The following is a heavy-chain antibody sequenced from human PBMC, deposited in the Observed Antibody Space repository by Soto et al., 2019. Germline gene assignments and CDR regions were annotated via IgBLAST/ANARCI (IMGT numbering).Heavy chain of an antibody. Sequence: SETLSLTCTVSGGSISSSSYYWGWIRQPPGKGLEWIGSIYYSGSTYYNPSLKSRVTISVDTSKNQFSLKLSSVTAADTAVYYCARRPSMENPTYYYYGMDVWGQGATVT. CDR2: IYYSGST. CDR3: ARRPSMENPTYYYYGMDV. D-gene: IGHD1-1*01. CDR1: GGSISSSSYY. V-gene: IGHV4-39*01. J-gene: IGHJ6*02.